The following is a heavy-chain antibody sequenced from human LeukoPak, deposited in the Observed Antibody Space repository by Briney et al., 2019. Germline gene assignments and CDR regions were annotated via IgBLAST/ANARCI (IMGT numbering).Heavy chain of an antibody. CDR2: ICPGDSDT. CDR3: SRIKDILTGYGAFDI. D-gene: IGHD3-9*01. V-gene: IGHV5-51*01. J-gene: IGHJ3*02. Sequence: GESLKISCKGSGYSFTSYWSGWVRQMPGKGLEWMGIICPGDSDTRYSPSFQGQVTISADKSISTAYLQWSSLKASDTAMYYCSRIKDILTGYGAFDIWGQGTMVTVSS. CDR1: GYSFTSYW.